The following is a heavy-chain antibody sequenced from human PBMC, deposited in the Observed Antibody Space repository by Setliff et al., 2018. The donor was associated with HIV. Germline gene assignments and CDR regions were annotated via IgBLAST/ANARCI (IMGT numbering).Heavy chain of an antibody. CDR2: INADGRTT. V-gene: IGHV3-48*03. CDR1: RFTFSSFE. CDR3: ARARYCTGASCNDAFDI. Sequence: GGSLRLSCAASRFTFSSFEMNWVRQAPGKGLEWLAYINADGRTTYYADVVKGRFTISRGNAKRSLFLEMNSLRSNDTALYFCARARYCTGASCNDAFDIWGQGTGVTVSS. J-gene: IGHJ3*02. D-gene: IGHD2-15*01.